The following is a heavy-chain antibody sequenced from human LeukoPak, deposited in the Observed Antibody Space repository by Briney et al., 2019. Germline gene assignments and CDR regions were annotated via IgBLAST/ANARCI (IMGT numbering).Heavy chain of an antibody. CDR3: AREDTPMVTPFDY. D-gene: IGHD5-18*01. Sequence: SETLSLTCTVSGGSISSSSYYWGWIRQPPGKGLEWIGSIYYSGSTYYNPSLKSRVTISVDTSKNQFSLKLSSVTAADTAVYYCAREDTPMVTPFDYWGQGTLVTVSS. V-gene: IGHV4-39*07. J-gene: IGHJ4*02. CDR1: GGSISSSSYY. CDR2: IYYSGST.